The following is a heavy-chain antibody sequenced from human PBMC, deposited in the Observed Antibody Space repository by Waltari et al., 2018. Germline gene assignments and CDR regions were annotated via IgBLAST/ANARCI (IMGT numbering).Heavy chain of an antibody. CDR1: GFTFSNFW. J-gene: IGHJ4*02. D-gene: IGHD1-26*01. CDR3: ARDLYDTGSGDYPGRDF. V-gene: IGHV3-74*01. Sequence: EVQLVESGGVLVHPGGSLRLSCAASGFTFSNFWMHWVRQAPGKGLVWVSRIDSGGSDTSYAGSVKGRFTISRDKTKNTLYLQMNSLRGEDTGVYYCARDLYDTGSGDYPGRDFWGQGTLVTVAS. CDR2: IDSGGSDT.